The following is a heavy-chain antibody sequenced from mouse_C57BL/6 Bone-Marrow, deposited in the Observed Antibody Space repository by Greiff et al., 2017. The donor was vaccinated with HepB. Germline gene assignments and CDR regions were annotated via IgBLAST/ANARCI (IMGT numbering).Heavy chain of an antibody. J-gene: IGHJ2*01. D-gene: IGHD2-3*01. CDR2: INPTYGTT. Sequence: VQLKESGPELVKPGASVKISCKASGYSFTDYNMNWVKQSNGKSLEWIGVINPTYGTTSYNQKFKGKATLTVDQSSSTAYMQLNSLTSEDSAVYYCARGRGWLLPYFDYWGQGTTLTVSS. CDR3: ARGRGWLLPYFDY. CDR1: GYSFTDYN. V-gene: IGHV1-39*01.